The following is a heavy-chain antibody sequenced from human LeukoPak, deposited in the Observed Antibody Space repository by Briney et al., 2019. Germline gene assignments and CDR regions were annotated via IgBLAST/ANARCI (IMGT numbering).Heavy chain of an antibody. CDR3: ARFYGSGRDSNFDY. J-gene: IGHJ4*02. Sequence: GGCRRLSCAASGFTFSSYSMNWGRQAPGRGLEGVSSISSSSTYIYCADSLKALFTISRDNAKNSLFLQMNSLRAEDTAVYYCARFYGSGRDSNFDYWGESPVDPVSS. CDR1: GFTFSSYS. V-gene: IGHV3-21*01. CDR2: ISSSSTYI. D-gene: IGHD3-10*01.